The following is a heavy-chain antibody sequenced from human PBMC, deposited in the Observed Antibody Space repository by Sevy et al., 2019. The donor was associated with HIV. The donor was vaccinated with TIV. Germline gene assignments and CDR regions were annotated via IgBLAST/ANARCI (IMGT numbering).Heavy chain of an antibody. CDR1: GYTLSEVS. CDR3: VIGDTPRLTGSGTRLKDQSLNYFHF. J-gene: IGHJ4*02. V-gene: IGHV1-24*01. D-gene: IGHD2-2*01. CDR2: FVPEDGEI. Sequence: ASVKVSCKVPGYTLSEVSMHWVRQAPGKGLEWMGGFVPEDGEIVYAQNFQGRVTVAGDTLTDTAYLEVTNLRSEDTATYFCVIGDTPRLTGSGTRLKDQSLNYFHFWGQGTLVTVSS.